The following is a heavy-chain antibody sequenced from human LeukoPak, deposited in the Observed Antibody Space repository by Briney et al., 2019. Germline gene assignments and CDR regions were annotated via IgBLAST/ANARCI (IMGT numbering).Heavy chain of an antibody. CDR2: IRSKANNYAT. J-gene: IGHJ6*04. CDR1: GFTFSGSA. V-gene: IGHV3-73*01. CDR3: AELGITMIGGV. Sequence: GGSLRLSCAASGFTFSGSAIHWVRQASGIGLEWVGHIRSKANNYATLYAASVRGRFTISRDDSKNTAYLQMNSLRAEDTAVYYCAELGITMIGGVWGKGTTVTISS. D-gene: IGHD3-10*02.